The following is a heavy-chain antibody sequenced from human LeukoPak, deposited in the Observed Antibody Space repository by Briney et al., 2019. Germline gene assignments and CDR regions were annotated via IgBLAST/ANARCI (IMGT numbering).Heavy chain of an antibody. CDR1: GFTFSDYY. D-gene: IGHD2-15*01. J-gene: IGHJ4*02. Sequence: GGSLRLSCAASGFTFSDYYMSWIRQAPGKGLEWVSYISSSSSNTNYADSVKGRFTISRDNAKNSLYLQMNSLRAEDTAVYYCARDAGYCSGGSCYLDYWGQGTLVTVSS. CDR3: ARDAGYCSGGSCYLDY. CDR2: ISSSSSNT. V-gene: IGHV3-11*05.